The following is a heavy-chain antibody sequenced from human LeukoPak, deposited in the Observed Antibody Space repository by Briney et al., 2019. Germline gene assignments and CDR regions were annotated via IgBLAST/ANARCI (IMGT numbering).Heavy chain of an antibody. V-gene: IGHV4-4*07. Sequence: SETLSLTCTVSGGSISSYYWSWIRQPAGKGLEWIGRIYTSGSINYNPSLKSRVTMSVDTSKNQFSLKLSSVTAADTAVYYCARVLRWQPSGYYYYMDVWGKGTTVTVSS. CDR1: GGSISSYY. CDR3: ARVLRWQPSGYYYYMDV. CDR2: IYTSGSI. J-gene: IGHJ6*03. D-gene: IGHD4-23*01.